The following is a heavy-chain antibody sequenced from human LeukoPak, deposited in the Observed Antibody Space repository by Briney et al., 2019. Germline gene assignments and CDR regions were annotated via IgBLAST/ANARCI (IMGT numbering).Heavy chain of an antibody. J-gene: IGHJ6*02. D-gene: IGHD2-2*01. CDR3: ALRQMPSNYYYYGMDV. CDR2: ISGSGGST. V-gene: IGHV3-23*01. Sequence: GGSLRLSCAASGFTFSSYAMSWVRQAPGKGLEWVSAISGSGGSTYYADSVKGRFTISRDNSKNTPYLQMNSLRAEDTAVYYCALRQMPSNYYYYGMDVWGQGTTVTVSS. CDR1: GFTFSSYA.